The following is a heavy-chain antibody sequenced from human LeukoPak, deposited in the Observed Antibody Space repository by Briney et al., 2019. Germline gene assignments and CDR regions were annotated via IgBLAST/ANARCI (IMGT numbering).Heavy chain of an antibody. V-gene: IGHV4-34*01. CDR1: GGSFSGYY. J-gene: IGHJ6*03. D-gene: IGHD2-8*01. Sequence: SQTLSLTCAVYGGSFSGYYWSWIRQPPGKGLEWIGEINHSSTTNYNPCLKSRVTISLDRSKNQVSLKLSSVTAADTAVYYCASSRVYDSGLWYYHMDVWGKGTTVTVSS. CDR2: INHSSTT. CDR3: ASSRVYDSGLWYYHMDV.